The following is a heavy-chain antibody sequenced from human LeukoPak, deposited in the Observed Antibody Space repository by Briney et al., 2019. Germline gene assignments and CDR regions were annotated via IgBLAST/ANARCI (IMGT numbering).Heavy chain of an antibody. CDR3: ARSGYDILTGYSRNYYYYGMDV. Sequence: SVKVSCKASGGTFSSYAISWVRQAPGQGLEGMGRIIPILGIANYAQKFQGRVTITADKSTSTAYMELSSLRSEDTVVYYCARSGYDILTGYSRNYYYYGMDVWGQGTTVTVSS. D-gene: IGHD3-9*01. CDR2: IIPILGIA. J-gene: IGHJ6*02. CDR1: GGTFSSYA. V-gene: IGHV1-69*04.